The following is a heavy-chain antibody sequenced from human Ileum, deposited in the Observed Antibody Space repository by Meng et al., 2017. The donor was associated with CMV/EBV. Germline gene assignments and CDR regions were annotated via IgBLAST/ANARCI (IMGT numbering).Heavy chain of an antibody. J-gene: IGHJ5*02. CDR3: ARVKPAATLTGFDP. Sequence: SETLSLTCTVSGYPISSGYYWGWIRQPPGKGLEWIGSIYHSGSTYYNPSLKSRVTISVDTSKNQFSLKLSSVTAADTAVYYCARVKPAATLTGFDPWGQGTLVTVSS. D-gene: IGHD2-2*01. CDR2: IYHSGST. CDR1: GYPISSGYY. V-gene: IGHV4-38-2*02.